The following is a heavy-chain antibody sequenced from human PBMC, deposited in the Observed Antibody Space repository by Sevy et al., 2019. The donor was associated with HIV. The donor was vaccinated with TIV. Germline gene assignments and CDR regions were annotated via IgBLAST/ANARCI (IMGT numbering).Heavy chain of an antibody. J-gene: IGHJ4*02. CDR2: ISYDGSNK. CDR3: AKGPYYGGNSVLDY. D-gene: IGHD4-17*01. Sequence: GGSLRLFCAASGFTFSSYGMHWVRQAPGKGLEWVAVISYDGSNKYYADSVKGRFTISRDNSKNTLYLQMNSLRAEDTAVYYCAKGPYYGGNSVLDYWGQGTLVTVSS. V-gene: IGHV3-30*18. CDR1: GFTFSSYG.